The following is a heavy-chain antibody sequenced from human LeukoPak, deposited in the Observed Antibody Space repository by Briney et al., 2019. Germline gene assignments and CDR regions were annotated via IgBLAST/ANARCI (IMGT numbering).Heavy chain of an antibody. D-gene: IGHD3-10*01. CDR2: IHKDGSST. J-gene: IGHJ4*02. CDR1: GFTFSSKW. V-gene: IGHV3-74*01. CDR3: AREAYGSGNYYSDY. Sequence: GGSLRLSCAASGFTFSSKWMQWVRQAPGKGLVWVSRIHKDGSSTLYADSVKGRFTISRDNAKNTLDLQMNSLRAEDTAMYYCAREAYGSGNYYSDYWGQGTLVTVSS.